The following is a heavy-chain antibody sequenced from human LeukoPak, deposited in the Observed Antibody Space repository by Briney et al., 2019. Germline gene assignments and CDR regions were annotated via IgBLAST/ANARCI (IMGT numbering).Heavy chain of an antibody. J-gene: IGHJ4*02. CDR3: AKDSLGYYDNGSFDY. CDR1: GFTFDDYA. D-gene: IGHD3-22*01. CDR2: ISWNSGSI. V-gene: IGHV3-9*03. Sequence: GGSLRLSCAASGFTFDDYAMHWVRHAPGKGLEWVSGISWNSGSIGYADSVKGRFTISRDNAKNSLYLQMNSLRAEDMALYYCAKDSLGYYDNGSFDYWGQGTLVTVSS.